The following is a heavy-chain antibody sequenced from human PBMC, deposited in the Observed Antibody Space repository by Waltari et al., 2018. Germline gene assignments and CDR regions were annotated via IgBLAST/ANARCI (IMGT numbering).Heavy chain of an antibody. D-gene: IGHD2-15*01. CDR3: VRLEDCSGPGGNCYSGDSFALDV. CDR2: INHKGNR. Sequence: QVQLQQWGAGQLQPSETLSLTCAVSGGSFSGYYWGWIRQPPGKGLAWIGEINHKGNRNYNPSLRSRVTMLIDTSRSQFSLKVNSVTAADTAVYYCVRLEDCSGPGGNCYSGDSFALDVWGQGTTVTVSS. V-gene: IGHV4-34*02. J-gene: IGHJ6*02. CDR1: GGSFSGYY.